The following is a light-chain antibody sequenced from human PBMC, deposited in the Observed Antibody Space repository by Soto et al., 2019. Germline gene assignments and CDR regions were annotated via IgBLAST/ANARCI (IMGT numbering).Light chain of an antibody. V-gene: IGKV3-20*01. Sequence: EIVLTQSPGTLSLSPGERATLSCRASQSVSTSYLAWYQQKPGQAPRLLIYGASNRATGIPYRFSGSGSGIDFTITIRRLEAEDVEVYYCQRYGSSPFTFGQGTKVESK. CDR1: QSVSTSY. J-gene: IGKJ2*01. CDR3: QRYGSSPFT. CDR2: GAS.